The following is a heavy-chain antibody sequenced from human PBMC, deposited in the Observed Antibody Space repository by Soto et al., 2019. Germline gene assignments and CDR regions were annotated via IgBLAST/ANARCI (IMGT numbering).Heavy chain of an antibody. Sequence: EMQLLESGGDLVQPGGSLSLSCAASGFTFSNYAMTWVRQAPGKGLEYVSAISGSGVTTYSPDSMKGRFTISRDNSKNTLYLQMHSLRAEDTAVYYCAKDRDYIGMVDAFDVWGQGTMVTVSS. J-gene: IGHJ3*01. CDR1: GFTFSNYA. D-gene: IGHD2-15*01. V-gene: IGHV3-23*01. CDR3: AKDRDYIGMVDAFDV. CDR2: ISGSGVTT.